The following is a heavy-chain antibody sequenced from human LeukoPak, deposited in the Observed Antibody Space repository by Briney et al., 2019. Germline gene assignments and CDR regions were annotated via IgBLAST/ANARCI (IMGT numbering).Heavy chain of an antibody. CDR1: GFTFSSYS. D-gene: IGHD6-13*01. J-gene: IGHJ6*03. CDR2: ISTSSSYI. Sequence: GGSLRLSCAASGFTFSSYSMNWVRQAPGKGLEWVSFISTSSSYIHNADSVKGRFTISRDNAENTLYLQMNSLRAEDTAVYYCARAAIAAARIYYYMDVWGKGTTVTVSS. CDR3: ARAAIAAARIYYYMDV. V-gene: IGHV3-21*01.